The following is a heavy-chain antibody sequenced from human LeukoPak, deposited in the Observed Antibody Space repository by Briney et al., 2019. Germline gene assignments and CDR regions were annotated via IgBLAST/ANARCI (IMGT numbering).Heavy chain of an antibody. CDR2: INHSGST. V-gene: IGHV4-34*01. Sequence: PSETLSLTRAVYGGSFSGYFWSWIRQPPVKGMEWIGEINHSGSTNYNPSLKSRVTISVDTSKNQFSLKLSSVTAADTAVYYCARGLGYFTDYWGQGTLVTVSS. CDR1: GGSFSGYF. CDR3: ARGLGYFTDY. J-gene: IGHJ4*02. D-gene: IGHD3-22*01.